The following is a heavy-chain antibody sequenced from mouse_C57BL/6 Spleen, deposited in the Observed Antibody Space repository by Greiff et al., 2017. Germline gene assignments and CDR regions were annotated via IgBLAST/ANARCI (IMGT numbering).Heavy chain of an antibody. CDR1: GYNINDDS. CDR3: TTGFITKDD. J-gene: IGHJ2*01. Sequence: VQLKESGAELVRPGASVKLSCTASGYNINDDSMHWVKQRPEQGLAWIGWFDPENGDTESASKFQGKATLTADTSSNTAYLPLSSLTSEDAAVYYSTTGFITKDDWGQGTTLTVSS. D-gene: IGHD1-1*01. CDR2: FDPENGDT. V-gene: IGHV14-4*01.